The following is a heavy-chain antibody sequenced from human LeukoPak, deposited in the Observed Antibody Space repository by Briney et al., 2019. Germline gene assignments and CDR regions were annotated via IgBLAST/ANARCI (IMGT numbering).Heavy chain of an antibody. J-gene: IGHJ3*02. CDR1: GFTVSSNY. Sequence: GGSLRLSCAASGFTVSSNYMSWVRQAPGKELEWVSVIYSGGSTYYADSVKGRFTISRDNSKNTLYLQMNSLRAEDTAVYYCAREATTVYDAFDIWGQGTMVTVSS. D-gene: IGHD4-17*01. CDR3: AREATTVYDAFDI. V-gene: IGHV3-66*01. CDR2: IYSGGST.